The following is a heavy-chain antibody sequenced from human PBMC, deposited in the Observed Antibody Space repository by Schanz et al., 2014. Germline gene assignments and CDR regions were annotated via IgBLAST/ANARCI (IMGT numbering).Heavy chain of an antibody. J-gene: IGHJ5*02. V-gene: IGHV1-69*08. CDR1: GYTFTSNA. D-gene: IGHD3-3*01. CDR2: IIPNLGSA. Sequence: QVHLVQSGSELKKPGASVKVSCKASGYTFTSNALNWVRQAPGQGLEWMGRIIPNLGSANYAQKFQGRVTITADKSTSTVYMELSSLRSEDTAIYYCARGNTIFGVVILGWLDPWGQGTLVTVSS. CDR3: ARGNTIFGVVILGWLDP.